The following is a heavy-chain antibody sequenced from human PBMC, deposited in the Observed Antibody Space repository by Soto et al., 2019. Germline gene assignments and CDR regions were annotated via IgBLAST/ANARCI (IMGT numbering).Heavy chain of an antibody. Sequence: SETLSLTCSVSGDYIRGGTYYWSWVRQSPGKGLEWIGYISRTGAAYSSPSLRSRTSLSVDTSTNQFSLQLTSVTAADTAVYYCARLRYVSGYYSAQGIDIWGQGTMVTVSS. CDR1: GDYIRGGTYY. D-gene: IGHD5-12*01. CDR3: ARLRYVSGYYSAQGIDI. J-gene: IGHJ3*02. CDR2: ISRTGAA. V-gene: IGHV4-31*03.